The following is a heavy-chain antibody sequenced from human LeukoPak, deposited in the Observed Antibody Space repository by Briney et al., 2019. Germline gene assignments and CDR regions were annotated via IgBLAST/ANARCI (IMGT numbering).Heavy chain of an antibody. J-gene: IGHJ4*02. CDR3: VRDGQGSTPLDY. D-gene: IGHD2-15*01. CDR1: GITFAANA. CDR2: IWYDGSNK. V-gene: IGHV3-33*08. Sequence: GGSLRLSCAASGITFAANAMSWVRQAPGKGLEWVAVIWYDGSNKYYADSVKGRFTISRDNSKNTLYLQMNSLRAEDTAVYFCVRDGQGSTPLDYWGQGTLVTVSS.